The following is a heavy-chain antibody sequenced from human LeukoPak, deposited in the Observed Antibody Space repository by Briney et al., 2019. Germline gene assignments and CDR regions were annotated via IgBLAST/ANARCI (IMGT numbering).Heavy chain of an antibody. CDR2: IIPIFGTA. D-gene: IGHD4-17*01. Sequence: ASVKVSCKASGGTFSSYTISWVRQAPGQGLEWMGRIIPIFGTANYAQKFQGRVTITTDESTSTAYMELSSLRSEDTAVYYCAGGPYGDYYAFDIWGQGTMVTVSS. V-gene: IGHV1-69*05. CDR3: AGGPYGDYYAFDI. CDR1: GGTFSSYT. J-gene: IGHJ3*02.